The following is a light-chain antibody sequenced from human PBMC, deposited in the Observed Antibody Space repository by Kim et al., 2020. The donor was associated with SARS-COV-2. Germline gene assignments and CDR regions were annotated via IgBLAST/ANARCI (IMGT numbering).Light chain of an antibody. CDR2: EDN. V-gene: IGLV6-57*04. J-gene: IGLJ3*02. CDR1: SGSIASNY. Sequence: FMLTQTHSVSESPGKTVTISCTRSSGSIASNYVQWYQQRPGSAPTTVIYEDNQRPSGVPDRFSGSIDSSSNSASLTISGLKTEDEADYYCQSYDSSNQGVFGGGTQLTVL. CDR3: QSYDSSNQGV.